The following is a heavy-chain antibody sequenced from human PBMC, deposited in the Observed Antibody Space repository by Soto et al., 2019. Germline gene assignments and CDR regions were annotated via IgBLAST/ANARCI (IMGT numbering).Heavy chain of an antibody. Sequence: PGGSLRLSCAASGFTFSSYAMSWVRQAPGKGLEWVSAISGSGGSTYYADSVKGRFTISRDNSKNTLYLQMNSLRAEDTAVYNCAKQSDPTVTIYFQHWGQGTLVTVSS. D-gene: IGHD4-17*01. CDR3: AKQSDPTVTIYFQH. CDR2: ISGSGGST. V-gene: IGHV3-23*01. J-gene: IGHJ1*01. CDR1: GFTFSSYA.